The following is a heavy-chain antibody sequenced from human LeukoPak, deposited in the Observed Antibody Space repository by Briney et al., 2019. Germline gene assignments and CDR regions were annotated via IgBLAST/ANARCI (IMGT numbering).Heavy chain of an antibody. V-gene: IGHV3-23*01. J-gene: IGHJ4*02. CDR2: ISGSGANR. Sequence: PGGSLRLSCAASGVTFRNCAMAWFRQAPGKGLEWVSAISGSGANRYFADSVKGRFTISRDNSRNALYLQMNSLRAEDTAVYFCARQVGPDYWGQGTLVTVSS. CDR1: GVTFRNCA. CDR3: ARQVGPDY.